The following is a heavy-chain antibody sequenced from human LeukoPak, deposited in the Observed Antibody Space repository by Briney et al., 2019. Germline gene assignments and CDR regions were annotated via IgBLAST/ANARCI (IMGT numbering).Heavy chain of an antibody. CDR3: ARAKQRIAVVFDAFDI. CDR1: GFTFSGYS. J-gene: IGHJ3*02. CDR2: ISSSSSTI. D-gene: IGHD6-19*01. Sequence: PGGSLRLSCAASGFTFSGYSMNWVRQAPGKGLEWVSYISSSSSTIYYADSVKGRFTISRDNAKNSLYLQMNSLRAEDTAVYYCARAKQRIAVVFDAFDIWGQGTMITVSS. V-gene: IGHV3-48*01.